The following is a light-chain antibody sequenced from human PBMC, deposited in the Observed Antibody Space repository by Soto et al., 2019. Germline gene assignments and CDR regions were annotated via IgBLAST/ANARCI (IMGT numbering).Light chain of an antibody. CDR3: DTNNSSHTCV. J-gene: IGLJ1*01. CDR2: EVS. V-gene: IGLV2-8*01. CDR1: SSDVGGYNY. Sequence: QSVLTQPPSASGSPGQSVTISCTGTSSDVGGYNYVSWYQQHPGKAPKLMISEVSKRPSGVPDRFSGSKSGNTAFLAVSGLQAEDEDDYYCDTNNSSHTCVFGTGTKLTVL.